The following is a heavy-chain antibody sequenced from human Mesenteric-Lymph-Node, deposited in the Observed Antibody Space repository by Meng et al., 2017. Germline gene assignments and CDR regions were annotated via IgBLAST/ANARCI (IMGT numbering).Heavy chain of an antibody. CDR1: GGSISSGGYY. D-gene: IGHD2/OR15-2a*01. CDR3: ASLVSREYRRVDF. V-gene: IGHV4-61*08. J-gene: IGHJ4*02. CDR2: IYDTETT. Sequence: VQLQESGPGLVKPSQTLSPPCTVSGGSISSGGYYWSWIRQPPGKGLEWIGYIYDTETTNYSPSLESRVTISVDTFKNQFSLNLSSVTAADTAIYYCASLVSREYRRVDFWGQGTLVTVSS.